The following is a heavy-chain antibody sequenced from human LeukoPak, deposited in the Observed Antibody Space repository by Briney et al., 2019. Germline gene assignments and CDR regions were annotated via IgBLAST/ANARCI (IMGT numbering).Heavy chain of an antibody. J-gene: IGHJ4*02. V-gene: IGHV4-59*08. Sequence: SETLSLTCTVSGGSFSNFFYWTWIRQRPGRGLEWIGYIYYSGNTNYNPSLNSRVTISLDTSKNQFSLMLGSLTAADTAVYYCARRYTASPGERFDYWGPGILVTVSS. CDR3: ARRYTASPGERFDY. CDR2: IYYSGNT. CDR1: GGSFSNFFY. D-gene: IGHD2-2*02.